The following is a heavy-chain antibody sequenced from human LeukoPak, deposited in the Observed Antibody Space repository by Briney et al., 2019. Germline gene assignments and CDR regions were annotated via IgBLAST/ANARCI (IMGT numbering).Heavy chain of an antibody. CDR3: ARVGGGV. D-gene: IGHD3-16*01. Sequence: ARSLRLACAAAGFTFTTYAMHWVRQAAGKGMDYVSGISSNGDSTYYATSVKGRFTISSDNSQNTLYLQMGSLRAEDMDVYSCARVGGGVWGQGTTVTVSS. CDR1: GFTFTTYA. CDR2: ISSNGDST. J-gene: IGHJ6*02. V-gene: IGHV3-64*01.